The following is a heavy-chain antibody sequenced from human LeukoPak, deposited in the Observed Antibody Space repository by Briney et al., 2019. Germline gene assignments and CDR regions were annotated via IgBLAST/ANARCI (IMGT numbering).Heavy chain of an antibody. V-gene: IGHV4-4*07. J-gene: IGHJ4*02. D-gene: IGHD3-22*01. Sequence: PSETLSLTCTVSGASISSSYWSWIRQPAGKGLEWIGRIYNSGSINYNPSLKSRVTMSADTSKNQFSLKLSSVTAADTAVYYCARGIYYYDSCGSFDYWGQGTLVTVSS. CDR3: ARGIYYYDSCGSFDY. CDR2: IYNSGSI. CDR1: GASISSSY.